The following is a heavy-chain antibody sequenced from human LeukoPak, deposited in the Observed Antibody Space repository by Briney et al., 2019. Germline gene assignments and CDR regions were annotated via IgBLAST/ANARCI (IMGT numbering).Heavy chain of an antibody. Sequence: PGGSLRLSCAASGISFSNYSMNWVRQAPGKGLERVSLISSSSRFIYYGDSVKGRFTISRDNAKKSLYLQMNSLRAEDTAVYYCARAVYCSGGGCFWYFDLWGRGTLVTVSS. D-gene: IGHD2-15*01. J-gene: IGHJ2*01. V-gene: IGHV3-21*01. CDR3: ARAVYCSGGGCFWYFDL. CDR2: ISSSSRFI. CDR1: GISFSNYS.